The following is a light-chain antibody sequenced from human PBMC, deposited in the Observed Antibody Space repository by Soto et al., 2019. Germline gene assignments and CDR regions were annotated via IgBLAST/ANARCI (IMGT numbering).Light chain of an antibody. J-gene: IGKJ1*01. Sequence: ENVLTQSPGTLSLSPGERATLSCRASQSVSSSYLAWYQQKPGQAPRLLIYGASSRATGIPDMFSGSGSGTDFTLTISRLEPEDFAVYYCQQYGVSPRTFGQGTKVEIK. CDR3: QQYGVSPRT. CDR2: GAS. V-gene: IGKV3-20*01. CDR1: QSVSSSY.